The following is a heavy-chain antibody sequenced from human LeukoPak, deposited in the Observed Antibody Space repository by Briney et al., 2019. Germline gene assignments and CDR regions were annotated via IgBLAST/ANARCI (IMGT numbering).Heavy chain of an antibody. CDR2: ISAYNSNT. D-gene: IGHD3-16*02. CDR1: GYTFTSYG. Sequence: ASVKVSCKASGYTFTSYGISWVRQAPGQGLEWMGWISAYNSNTNYAQKLQGRVTLTTDTSTTTAYMELRSLRSDDTAVYYCARVPSYRPLDYWGLGTLVTVPS. J-gene: IGHJ4*02. CDR3: ARVPSYRPLDY. V-gene: IGHV1-18*01.